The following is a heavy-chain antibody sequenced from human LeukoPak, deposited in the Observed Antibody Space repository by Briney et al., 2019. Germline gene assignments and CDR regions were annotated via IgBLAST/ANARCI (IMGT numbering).Heavy chain of an antibody. CDR2: IYCSGST. CDR1: GGSISSSSYY. CDR3: ARGAGTVPLDP. V-gene: IGHV4-39*07. D-gene: IGHD1-1*01. J-gene: IGHJ5*02. Sequence: PSETLSLTCTVSGGSISSSSYYWGWIRQLPGKGLEWIGSIYCSGSTYYNPSLKSRVTISVDTSKNQFSLKLSSVTAADTAVYYCARGAGTVPLDPWGQGTLVTVSS.